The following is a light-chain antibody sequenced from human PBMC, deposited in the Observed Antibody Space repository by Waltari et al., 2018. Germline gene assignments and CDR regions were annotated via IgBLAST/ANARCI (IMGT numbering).Light chain of an antibody. V-gene: IGKV3-20*01. J-gene: IGKJ2*01. CDR2: GAS. CDR1: QSLGRNF. Sequence: EIVLTQSPGTLSLSPGERATLSCRASQSLGRNFLAWFQQKPGQAPRLLLFGASNRAPAIPDRFSGGGSGTDFTLTINRLDPEDFAVYYFHQYDDSPFTFGQGTKLEI. CDR3: HQYDDSPFT.